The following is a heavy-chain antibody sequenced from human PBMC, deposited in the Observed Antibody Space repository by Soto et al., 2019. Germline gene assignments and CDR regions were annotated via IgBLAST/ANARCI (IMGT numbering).Heavy chain of an antibody. V-gene: IGHV4-31*03. Sequence: SETLSLTCTVSGGSISSDGNYWSWIRQHPGKGLEWIGYIYYSGSTNYNPSLKSRVTISVDTSKNQFSLKLNSVTAADTAVYYCARARMVRGIIYYCGMDVWGQGTTVTVSS. J-gene: IGHJ6*02. CDR2: IYYSGST. CDR1: GGSISSDGNY. D-gene: IGHD3-10*01. CDR3: ARARMVRGIIYYCGMDV.